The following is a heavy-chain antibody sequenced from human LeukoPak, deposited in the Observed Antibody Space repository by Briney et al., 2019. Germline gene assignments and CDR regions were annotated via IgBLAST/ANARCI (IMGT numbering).Heavy chain of an antibody. Sequence: SETLSLTCAVYGGSFSGYYWSWIRQPPGKGLEWIGEINHSGSTNYNPSLKSRVTISLDTSKNQFSLKLSSVTAAGTAVYYCARVSSNSSSSYLDYWGQGTLVTVSS. J-gene: IGHJ4*02. CDR1: GGSFSGYY. CDR2: INHSGST. D-gene: IGHD6-13*01. CDR3: ARVSSNSSSSYLDY. V-gene: IGHV4-34*01.